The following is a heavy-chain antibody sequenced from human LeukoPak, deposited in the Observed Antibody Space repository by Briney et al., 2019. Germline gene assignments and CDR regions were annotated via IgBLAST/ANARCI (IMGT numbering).Heavy chain of an antibody. V-gene: IGHV3-33*01. CDR1: GFTFSSYG. CDR3: ARDGLGATYFDY. Sequence: PGRSLRLSCAASGFTFSSYGMHWVRQAPGKRLEWVAVIWYDGSNKYYADSVKGRFTISRDNSKNTLYLQMNSLRAEDTAVYYCARDGLGATYFDYWGQGTLVTVSS. D-gene: IGHD1-26*01. J-gene: IGHJ4*02. CDR2: IWYDGSNK.